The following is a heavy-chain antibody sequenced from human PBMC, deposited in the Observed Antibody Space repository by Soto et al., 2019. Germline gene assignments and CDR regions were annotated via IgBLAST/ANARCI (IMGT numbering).Heavy chain of an antibody. CDR3: ASSSPFHY. V-gene: IGHV4-39*01. CDR2: IYYSGNT. D-gene: IGHD6-6*01. Sequence: QLQLQESGPGLVNPSETLSLTCSVSSASLSSSTYYWSWIRQPPGRGPEWIGSIYYSGNTYYKPSLKSRVSISIDTSRNQFSLKLTSVTAADTGVYYCASSSPFHYWGPGILVTVSS. CDR1: SASLSSSTYY. J-gene: IGHJ4*02.